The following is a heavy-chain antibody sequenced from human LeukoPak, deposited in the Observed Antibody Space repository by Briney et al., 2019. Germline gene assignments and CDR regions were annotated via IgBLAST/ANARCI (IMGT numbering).Heavy chain of an antibody. J-gene: IGHJ4*02. CDR2: ISTGGLTT. CDR3: AKDGDSYGLLDY. V-gene: IGHV3-23*01. D-gene: IGHD5-18*01. CDR1: GFTFNKYA. Sequence: GGSLRLPCAASGFTFNKYAMTWVRQAPGKGLEWVSTISTGGLTTHYADSVKGRFTISRDNSKDTLYLQMNSLRAEDTAAYYCAKDGDSYGLLDYWGQGTLVTVSS.